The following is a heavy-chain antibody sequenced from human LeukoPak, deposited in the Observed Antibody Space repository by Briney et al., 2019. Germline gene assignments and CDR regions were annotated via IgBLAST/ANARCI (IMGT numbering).Heavy chain of an antibody. J-gene: IGHJ4*02. CDR2: INHSGST. V-gene: IGHV4-34*01. D-gene: IGHD1-1*01. Sequence: SETLSLTCAVYGGSFSGYYWSWIRQPPGKGLEWIGEINHSGSTNYNPSLKSRVTISVDTSKNQFSLKLSSVTAADTAVYYCAGNLYNWNDGSRTNFDYWGQRTLVTVSS. CDR1: GGSFSGYY. CDR3: AGNLYNWNDGSRTNFDY.